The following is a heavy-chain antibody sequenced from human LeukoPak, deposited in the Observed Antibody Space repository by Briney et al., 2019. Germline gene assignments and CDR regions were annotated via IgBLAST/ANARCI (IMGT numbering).Heavy chain of an antibody. CDR1: RLTLCSYN. Sequence: GGPLLLSCASSRLTLCSYNMNWVGQARGAGLEWVSSISSSSTYIYYADSVKGRFTMSRDNAKNSLYLQMNSLRAEDTAVYYCASDYGDHDAVDIWGQGTMVSASS. D-gene: IGHD4-17*01. CDR3: ASDYGDHDAVDI. CDR2: ISSSSTYI. V-gene: IGHV3-21*01. J-gene: IGHJ3*02.